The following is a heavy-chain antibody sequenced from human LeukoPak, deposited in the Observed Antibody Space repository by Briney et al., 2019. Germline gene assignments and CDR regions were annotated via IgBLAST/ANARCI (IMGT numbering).Heavy chain of an antibody. Sequence: PGGSLRLSCAASGFTFSSYATHWVRQAPGKGLEWVAVISYDGSNKYYADSVKGRFTISRDNSKNTLYLQMNSLRAEDTAVYYCARAVASFDYWGQGTLVTVSS. CDR1: GFTFSSYA. J-gene: IGHJ4*02. D-gene: IGHD4-23*01. CDR2: ISYDGSNK. CDR3: ARAVASFDY. V-gene: IGHV3-30-3*01.